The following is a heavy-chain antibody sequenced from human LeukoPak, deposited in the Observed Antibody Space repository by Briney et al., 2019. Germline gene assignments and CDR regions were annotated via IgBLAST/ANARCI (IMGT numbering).Heavy chain of an antibody. V-gene: IGHV3-23*01. CDR2: ISETGRTT. CDR1: GFSFDAYA. J-gene: IGHJ4*02. Sequence: GGSLRISCAASGFSFDAYAMSWARQAPGKGLEWVSGISETGRTTYYTDSVKGRFTISRDNSKNTLHLQMSRLRAEDTALYYCAKDHDNTDYYYYFDSWGQGTLVTVSS. D-gene: IGHD2-21*02. CDR3: AKDHDNTDYYYYFDS.